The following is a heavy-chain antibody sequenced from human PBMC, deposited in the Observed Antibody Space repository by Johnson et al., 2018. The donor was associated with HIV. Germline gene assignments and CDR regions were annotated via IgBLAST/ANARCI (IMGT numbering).Heavy chain of an antibody. D-gene: IGHD3-10*01. CDR3: AKGMGLSIGELSDAFHF. CDR2: INWNGGST. Sequence: VQLVESGGSVVRPGGSLRLSCAASGFTFDDYGMSWVRQAPGKGLEWVSGINWNGGSTGYADSVKGRFTISSDNAKTTLNLQMKSLRPEDTAVYYCAKGMGLSIGELSDAFHFWGLGTVVTVSS. CDR1: GFTFDDYG. J-gene: IGHJ3*01. V-gene: IGHV3-20*04.